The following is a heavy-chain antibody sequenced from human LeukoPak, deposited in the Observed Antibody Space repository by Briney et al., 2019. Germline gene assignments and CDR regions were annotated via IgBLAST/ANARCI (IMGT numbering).Heavy chain of an antibody. Sequence: GGSLRLSCAASGFTFSDYYMSWIRQAPGKGLEWVSYISSSGSTIYYADSVKGRFTISRDNAKNSLYLQMNSLRSDDTAVYYCASPIAAADTFDYWGQGTLVTVSS. CDR2: ISSSGSTI. CDR1: GFTFSDYY. CDR3: ASPIAAADTFDY. J-gene: IGHJ4*02. D-gene: IGHD6-13*01. V-gene: IGHV3-11*01.